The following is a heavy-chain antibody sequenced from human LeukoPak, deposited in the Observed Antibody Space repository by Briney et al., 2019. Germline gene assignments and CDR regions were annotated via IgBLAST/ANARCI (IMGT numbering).Heavy chain of an antibody. CDR2: ISWNSGSI. D-gene: IGHD2-15*01. CDR1: GFTLDVYA. J-gene: IGHJ4*02. Sequence: GRSLRLSCAASGFTLDVYAMHWVRQAPGKGLEWVSGISWNSGSIGYADSVKGRFTISRDNAKNSLYLQMNSLRAEDMALYYCAKDPFPYCSGGSCYSVYFDYWGQGTLVTVSS. V-gene: IGHV3-9*03. CDR3: AKDPFPYCSGGSCYSVYFDY.